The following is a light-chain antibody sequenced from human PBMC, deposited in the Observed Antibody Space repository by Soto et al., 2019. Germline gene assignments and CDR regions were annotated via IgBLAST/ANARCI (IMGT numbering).Light chain of an antibody. CDR3: QQLSTYPST. V-gene: IGKV1-5*01. Sequence: DIQMTQSPSTLSATAGDRVTITCRASQSISGWLAWYQQKPGKAPKLLIYDASNLETGVPSRFSGSGSGTDFTLTISSLQAEDFATYYCQQLSTYPSTFGGGTKVDIK. CDR1: QSISGW. CDR2: DAS. J-gene: IGKJ4*01.